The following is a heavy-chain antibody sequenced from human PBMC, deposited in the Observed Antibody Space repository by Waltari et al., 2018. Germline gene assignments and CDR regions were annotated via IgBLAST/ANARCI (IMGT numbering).Heavy chain of an antibody. CDR1: GGSISSGSYY. D-gene: IGHD2-2*01. Sequence: QVQLQESGPGLVKPSQTLSLTCTVSGGSISSGSYYWSWSRQPAGKGLEWIWYIYTSGSTNYNPSLKSRVTISVDTSKNQFSLKLSSVTAADTAVYYCARVSSTSCRTTLSCYGMDVWGQGTTVTVSS. V-gene: IGHV4-61*09. CDR2: IYTSGST. J-gene: IGHJ6*02. CDR3: ARVSSTSCRTTLSCYGMDV.